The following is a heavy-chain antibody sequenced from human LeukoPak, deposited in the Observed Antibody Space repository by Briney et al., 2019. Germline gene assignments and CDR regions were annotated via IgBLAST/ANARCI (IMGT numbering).Heavy chain of an antibody. V-gene: IGHV1-8*01. CDR1: GYTFTSYD. D-gene: IGHD2-15*01. CDR2: MNPNSGNT. CDR3: ARGHKVAATKRYYYYYMDV. Sequence: ASVKVSCKASGYTFTSYDINWGRQATGQGLEWMGCMNPNSGNTGYAQKFQGRVTMTRNTSISTAYMELSSLRSEDTAVYYCARGHKVAATKRYYYYYMDVWGKGTTVTVSS. J-gene: IGHJ6*03.